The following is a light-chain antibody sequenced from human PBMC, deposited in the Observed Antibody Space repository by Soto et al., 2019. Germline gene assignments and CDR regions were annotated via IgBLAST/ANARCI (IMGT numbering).Light chain of an antibody. V-gene: IGLV2-14*01. J-gene: IGLJ2*01. Sequence: QSALTQPASVSGSPGQSITISCTGTSSDIGADDFVSWYQHHPDKTPKLIIFEVTYRPTGISHRFSASKSGNTASLTISGLEAEDEAFYYFSSYRRTTFPHVVFGGGTKVTVL. CDR1: SSDIGADDF. CDR2: EVT. CDR3: SSYRRTTFPHVV.